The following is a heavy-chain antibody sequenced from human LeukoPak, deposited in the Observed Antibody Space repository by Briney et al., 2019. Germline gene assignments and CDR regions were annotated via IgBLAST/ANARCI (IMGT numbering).Heavy chain of an antibody. Sequence: GASVKVSCKASGYTFTSYDINWVRQATGQGLEWMGWMNPNSGNTGYAQKFQGRVTMTRNTSISTAYMELSSLRSEDTAVYYCARSHSSSWYWGGNWFDPWGQGTLVTVSS. CDR3: ARSHSSSWYWGGNWFDP. J-gene: IGHJ5*02. V-gene: IGHV1-8*01. D-gene: IGHD6-13*01. CDR2: MNPNSGNT. CDR1: GYTFTSYD.